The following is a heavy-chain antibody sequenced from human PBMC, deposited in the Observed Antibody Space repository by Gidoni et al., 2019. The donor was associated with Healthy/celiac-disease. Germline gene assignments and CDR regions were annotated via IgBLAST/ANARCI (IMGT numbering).Heavy chain of an antibody. CDR2: INHRGST. V-gene: IGHV4-34*01. CDR3: ARGPDRLVVTLDV. D-gene: IGHD2-15*01. Sequence: QVQLQQWGAGLLTPSETLSLTCAASGGSFSGYYWSWIRQPPGKGLEWIGEINHRGSTNYNPSLKSRVTISVDTSKNQFSRKLSSVTAADTAVYYCARGPDRLVVTLDVWGQGTTVTVSS. CDR1: GGSFSGYY. J-gene: IGHJ6*02.